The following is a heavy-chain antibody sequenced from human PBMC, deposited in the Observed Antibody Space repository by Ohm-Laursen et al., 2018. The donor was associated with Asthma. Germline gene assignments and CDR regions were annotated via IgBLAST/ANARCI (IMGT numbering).Heavy chain of an antibody. J-gene: IGHJ4*02. CDR2: INGDGGIK. Sequence: GSLRLSCAASGFTFDAYAMHWVRQAPGKGLVWVSRINGDGGIKSNAASVKGRFSISRDDAKNTVYLQMNSLRVDDTAVYYCAYEFGGSGDYWGQGTLVTVSS. CDR3: AYEFGGSGDY. CDR1: GFTFDAYA. D-gene: IGHD3-10*01. V-gene: IGHV3-74*01.